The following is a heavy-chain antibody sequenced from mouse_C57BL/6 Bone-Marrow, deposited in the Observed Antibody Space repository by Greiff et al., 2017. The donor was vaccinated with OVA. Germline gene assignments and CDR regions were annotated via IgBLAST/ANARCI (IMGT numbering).Heavy chain of an antibody. V-gene: IGHV1-64*01. CDR2: IHPNSGST. CDR1: GYTFTSYW. J-gene: IGHJ4*01. Sequence: QVQLQQPGAELVKPGASVKLSCKASGYTFTSYWMHWVKQRPGQGLEWIGMIHPNSGSTNYNEKFKSKATLTVDKSSSTAYMQLSSLTAEDSAVYYCARDYGSRRAMDYWGQGTSVTVSS. D-gene: IGHD1-1*01. CDR3: ARDYGSRRAMDY.